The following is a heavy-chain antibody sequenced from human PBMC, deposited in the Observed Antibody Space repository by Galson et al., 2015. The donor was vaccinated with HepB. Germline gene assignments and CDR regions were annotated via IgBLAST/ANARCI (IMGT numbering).Heavy chain of an antibody. CDR3: ATSPFGVVNHFDY. D-gene: IGHD3-3*01. CDR2: INPSGGST. V-gene: IGHV1-46*01. CDR1: GYTFASYY. J-gene: IGHJ4*02. Sequence: SVKVSCKASGYTFASYYMHWVRQAPGQGLEWMGIINPSGGSTSYAQKFQGRVTMTRDTSTSTVYMELSSLRSEDTAVYYCATSPFGVVNHFDYWGQGTLVTVSS.